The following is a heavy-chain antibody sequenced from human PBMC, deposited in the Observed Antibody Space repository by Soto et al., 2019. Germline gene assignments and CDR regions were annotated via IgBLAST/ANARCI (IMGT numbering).Heavy chain of an antibody. CDR1: GFTVSSNY. CDR2: IYSGGST. Sequence: GGSLRLSCAASGFTVSSNYMSWVRQAPGKGLEWVSVIYSGGSTYYADSVKGRFTISRDNSKNTLYLQMNSLRAEDTAVYYCAKGRYSYGEIEKAFDIWGQGTMVTVSS. CDR3: AKGRYSYGEIEKAFDI. J-gene: IGHJ3*02. D-gene: IGHD5-18*01. V-gene: IGHV3-66*01.